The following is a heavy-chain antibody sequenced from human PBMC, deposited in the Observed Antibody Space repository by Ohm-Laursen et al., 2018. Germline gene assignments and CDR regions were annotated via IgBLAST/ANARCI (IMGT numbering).Heavy chain of an antibody. CDR1: GFTFSSYG. CDR3: AKAHLKNLDY. Sequence: SLRLSCAASGFTFSSYGMHWVRQAPGKGLEWAAVISNDENYKNYADSVRGRFTISRDNSENTLYLQMNSLRAEDTAVYYCAKAHLKNLDYWGQGSLVTVSS. D-gene: IGHD1-14*01. CDR2: ISNDENYK. J-gene: IGHJ4*02. V-gene: IGHV3-30*18.